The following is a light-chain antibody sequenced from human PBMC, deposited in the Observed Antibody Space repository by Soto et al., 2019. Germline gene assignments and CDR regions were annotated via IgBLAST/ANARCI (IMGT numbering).Light chain of an antibody. CDR2: GAS. CDR3: QQYGSSPRT. Sequence: DIVLTQSPGTLSLSPGDRATLSCRASQSVSSSYLAWYQQKPGQAPRLLIYGASSRATGIPDRFSGSGSGTDFTLTISRLEPEDFAVYYCQQYGSSPRTFGQGTKVEIK. CDR1: QSVSSSY. J-gene: IGKJ1*01. V-gene: IGKV3-20*01.